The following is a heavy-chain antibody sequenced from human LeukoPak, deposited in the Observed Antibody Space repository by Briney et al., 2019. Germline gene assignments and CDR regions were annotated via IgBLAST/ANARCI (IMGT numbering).Heavy chain of an antibody. J-gene: IGHJ4*02. V-gene: IGHV1-69*06. CDR1: GGTFSSYV. D-gene: IGHD5-18*01. CDR3: ARVPWGYSYGYSDY. Sequence: GASVKVSCKASGGTFSSYVISWVRQAPGQGLEWMGGIIPIFDTANYPQKFQGRVTITADKSTSTTYMELSSLRSDDTAVYYCARVPWGYSYGYSDYWGQGTLVTVSS. CDR2: IIPIFDTA.